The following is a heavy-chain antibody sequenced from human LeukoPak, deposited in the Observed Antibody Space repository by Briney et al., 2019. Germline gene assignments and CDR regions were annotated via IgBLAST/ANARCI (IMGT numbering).Heavy chain of an antibody. CDR1: GYTFTSYY. Sequence: GASVKVSCKASGYTFTSYYMHWVRQAPGQGLEWMGGIIPIFGTANYAQKFQGRVTITADESTSTAYMELSSLRSEDTAVYYCARALTPYYYYYMDVWGKGTTVTISS. CDR3: ARALTPYYYYYMDV. V-gene: IGHV1-69*13. D-gene: IGHD3-9*01. CDR2: IIPIFGTA. J-gene: IGHJ6*03.